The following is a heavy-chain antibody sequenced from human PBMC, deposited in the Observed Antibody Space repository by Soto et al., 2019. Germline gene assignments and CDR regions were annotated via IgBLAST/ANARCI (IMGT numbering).Heavy chain of an antibody. D-gene: IGHD2-8*01. CDR3: ARWGDYCTNGVCEIPGDVLDI. J-gene: IGHJ3*02. CDR2: IYYSGST. V-gene: IGHV4-39*01. CDR1: GGSISSSSYY. Sequence: PSETLSLTCTVSGGSISSSSYYWGWIRQPPGKGLEWIGSIYYSGSTYYNPSLKSRVTISVDTSKNQFSLKLSSVTAADTAVYYCARWGDYCTNGVCEIPGDVLDISAQGSMVIGSS.